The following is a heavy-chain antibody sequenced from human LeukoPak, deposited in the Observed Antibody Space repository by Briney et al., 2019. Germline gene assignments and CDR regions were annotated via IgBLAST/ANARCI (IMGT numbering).Heavy chain of an antibody. CDR2: INPNSGGT. V-gene: IGHV1-2*06. J-gene: IGHJ4*02. D-gene: IGHD6-19*01. Sequence: ASVKVSCMASGYTFTGYYMHWVRQAPGQELEWMGRINPNSGGTNYAQKFQGRVTMTRDTSISTAYMELSRLRSDDTAVYYCARGQSGWYYFDYWGQGTPVTVSS. CDR1: GYTFTGYY. CDR3: ARGQSGWYYFDY.